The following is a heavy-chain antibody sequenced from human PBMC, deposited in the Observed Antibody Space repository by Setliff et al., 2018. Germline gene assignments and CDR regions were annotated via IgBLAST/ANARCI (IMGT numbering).Heavy chain of an antibody. J-gene: IGHJ3*02. CDR2: ISSSSSYT. D-gene: IGHD6-19*01. CDR1: GFTFSDYY. V-gene: IGHV3-11*05. CDR3: ARDPEQWLVRSYAFDI. Sequence: GGSLRLSCAASGFTFSDYYMSWIRQAPGKGLEWVSYISSSSSYTNYADSVKGRFTISRDNAKNSLYLQMNSLRAEDTAVYYCARDPEQWLVRSYAFDIWGQGTMVTVSS.